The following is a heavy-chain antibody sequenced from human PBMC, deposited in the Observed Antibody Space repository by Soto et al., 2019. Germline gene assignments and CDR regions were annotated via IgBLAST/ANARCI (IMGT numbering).Heavy chain of an antibody. CDR3: ARDEYQLLSSVSWFDS. D-gene: IGHD2-2*01. V-gene: IGHV4-30-4*01. CDR1: GGSISDDSY. CDR2: IYHTGNT. Sequence: SETLSLTCAVSGGSISDDSYWSWIRQTPGKGLEWIGYIYHTGNTYYNPSLRSRVSISVDKSKSQFSLKLISVTAADTAVYFCARDEYQLLSSVSWFDSWGQGTLVTVSS. J-gene: IGHJ5*01.